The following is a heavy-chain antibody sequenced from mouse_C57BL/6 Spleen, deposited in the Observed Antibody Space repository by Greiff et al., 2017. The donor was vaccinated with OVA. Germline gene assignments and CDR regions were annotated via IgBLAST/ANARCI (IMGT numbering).Heavy chain of an antibody. Sequence: EVKLVESGGDLVKPGGSLKLSCAASGFTFSSYGMSWVRQTPDKRLEWVATISSGGSYTYYPDSVKGRFTISRDNAKNTLYLQMSSLKSEDTAMYYCARYDYDGGENWGQGTSVTVSS. J-gene: IGHJ4*01. CDR2: ISSGGSYT. CDR1: GFTFSSYG. V-gene: IGHV5-6*01. CDR3: ARYDYDGGEN. D-gene: IGHD2-4*01.